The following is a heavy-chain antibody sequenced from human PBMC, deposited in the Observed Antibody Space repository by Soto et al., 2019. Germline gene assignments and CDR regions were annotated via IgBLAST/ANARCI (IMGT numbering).Heavy chain of an antibody. CDR2: INPSGGST. V-gene: IGHV1-46*01. J-gene: IGHJ6*02. Sequence: ASVKVSCKASGYTFTSYYMHWVRQAPGQGLEWMGIINPSGGSTSYAQKFQGRVTMTRDTSTSTVYMELSSLRSEDTAVYYCARLPCTGYYYYGMDVWGQGTTVTVSS. CDR1: GYTFTSYY. CDR3: ARLPCTGYYYYGMDV. D-gene: IGHD2-8*01.